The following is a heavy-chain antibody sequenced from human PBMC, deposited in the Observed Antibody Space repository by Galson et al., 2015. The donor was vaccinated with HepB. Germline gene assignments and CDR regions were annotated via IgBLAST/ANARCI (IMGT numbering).Heavy chain of an antibody. CDR3: ARDPKLRRNYYDSSGYYTDRAY. CDR2: ISSSSSTI. Sequence: SLRLSCAASGFTFSSYSMNWVRQAPGKGLEWVSYISSSSSTIYYADSVKGRFTISRDNAKNSLYLQMNSLRDEDTAVYYCARDPKLRRNYYDSSGYYTDRAYWGQGTLVTVSS. D-gene: IGHD3-22*01. CDR1: GFTFSSYS. V-gene: IGHV3-48*02. J-gene: IGHJ4*02.